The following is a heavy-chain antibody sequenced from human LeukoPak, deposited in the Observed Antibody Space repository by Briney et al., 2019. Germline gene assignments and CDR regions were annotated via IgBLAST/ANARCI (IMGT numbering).Heavy chain of an antibody. CDR2: ISSSSRYI. Sequence: PGGSLRLSCAASGFTFSSYSMNWVRQAPGKGLEWVSSISSSSRYIYYADSVRGRFTISRDNAKNSLYLQMNSLRAEDTAVYYCARDRCSSTSCPYYFDYWGQGTLVTVSS. CDR1: GFTFSSYS. CDR3: ARDRCSSTSCPYYFDY. V-gene: IGHV3-21*01. J-gene: IGHJ4*02. D-gene: IGHD2-2*01.